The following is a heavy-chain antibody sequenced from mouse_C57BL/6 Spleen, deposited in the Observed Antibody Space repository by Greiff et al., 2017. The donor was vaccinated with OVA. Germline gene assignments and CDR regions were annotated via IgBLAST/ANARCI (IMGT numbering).Heavy chain of an antibody. V-gene: IGHV3-6*01. D-gene: IGHD4-1*01. CDR2: ISYDGSN. Sequence: VQLKESGPGLVKPSQSLSLTCSVTGYSITSGYYWNWIRQFPGNKLEWMGYISYDGSNNYNPSLKNRISITRDTSKNQFFLKLNSVTTEDTATYYCARTGTGSDYWGQGTTLTVSS. CDR1: GYSITSGYY. J-gene: IGHJ2*01. CDR3: ARTGTGSDY.